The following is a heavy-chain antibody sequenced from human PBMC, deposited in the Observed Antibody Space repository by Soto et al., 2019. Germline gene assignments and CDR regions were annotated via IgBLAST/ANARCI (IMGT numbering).Heavy chain of an antibody. CDR2: IIPIFGTA. CDR1: GGTFSSYA. J-gene: IGHJ6*02. Sequence: SVKVSCKASGGTFSSYAISWVRQAPGQGLEWMGGIIPIFGTANYAQKFQGRVTITADESTSTAYMELSSLRSEDTAVYYCARSRYFDWLLPFYYYGMDVWGQGTTVTLSS. CDR3: ARSRYFDWLLPFYYYGMDV. V-gene: IGHV1-69*13. D-gene: IGHD3-9*01.